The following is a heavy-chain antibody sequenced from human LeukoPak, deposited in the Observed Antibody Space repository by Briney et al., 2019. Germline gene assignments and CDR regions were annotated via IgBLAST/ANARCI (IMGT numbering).Heavy chain of an antibody. D-gene: IGHD5-18*01. CDR3: ASNSYGQDFDY. CDR1: GGTFSSYA. Sequence: ASVKVSCKASGGTFSSYAISWVRQAPGQGLEWMGGIIPIFGTANYAQKFQGRVTITADESTSTAYMELSSLKSEDTAVYYCASNSYGQDFDYWGQGTLVTVSS. J-gene: IGHJ4*02. V-gene: IGHV1-69*13. CDR2: IIPIFGTA.